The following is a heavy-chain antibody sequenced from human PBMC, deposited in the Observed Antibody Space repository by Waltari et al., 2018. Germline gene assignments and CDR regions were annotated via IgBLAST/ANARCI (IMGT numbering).Heavy chain of an antibody. J-gene: IGHJ4*02. CDR2: IYYSGST. CDR1: GGSISSSSYY. D-gene: IGHD5-12*01. Sequence: QLQLQESGPGLVKPSDTLSLTCTVSGGSISSSSYYWGWIRQPPGQGPEWIGSIYYSGSTYYNPSLKSRVTISVDTSKNQCSLKLSSVTAADTAVYYCARSHDSGYFVFDYWGQGTLVTVSS. CDR3: ARSHDSGYFVFDY. V-gene: IGHV4-39*07.